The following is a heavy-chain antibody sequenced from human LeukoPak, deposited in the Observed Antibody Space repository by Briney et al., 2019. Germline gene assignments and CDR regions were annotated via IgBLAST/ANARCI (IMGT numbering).Heavy chain of an antibody. D-gene: IGHD2-21*02. J-gene: IGHJ3*02. CDR2: IIPIFGTA. V-gene: IGHV1-69*05. CDR3: ATICGGDCYRGLEYAFDI. CDR1: GGTFSSYA. Sequence: GASVKVSCKASGGTFSSYAISWVRQAPGQGLEWMGGIIPIFGTANYAQKLQGRVTMTTDTSTSTAYMELRSLRSDDTAVYYCATICGGDCYRGLEYAFDIWGQGTMVTVSS.